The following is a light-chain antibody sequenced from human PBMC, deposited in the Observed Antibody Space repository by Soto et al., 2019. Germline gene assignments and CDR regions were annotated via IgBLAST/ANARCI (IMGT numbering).Light chain of an antibody. CDR1: QSFLQSNGYNY. CDR3: MQSQQSPPT. Sequence: DIVMTQSPLSLPVTPGEPASFSCSSSQSFLQSNGYNYLVWYLQKPGQSPQLLIYFGSYRASGVPDRFSGSGSGTDFTLKIRRVEAEDVGVYYCMQSQQSPPTFGQGTKVEI. J-gene: IGKJ1*01. V-gene: IGKV2-28*01. CDR2: FGS.